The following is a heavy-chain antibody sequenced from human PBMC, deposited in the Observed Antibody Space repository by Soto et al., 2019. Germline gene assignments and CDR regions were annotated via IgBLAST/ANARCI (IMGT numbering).Heavy chain of an antibody. CDR2: ISGSGGST. Sequence: EVQLLESGGGLVQPGGSLRLSCAASGFTFSSYAMSWVRQAPGKGLEWVSAISGSGGSTYYADSVKGRFTISRDNSKNTLYLQMNSLRAEDTAVYYCAKGDLLEGRYSSSSVGWFDPWGQGTLVTVSS. J-gene: IGHJ5*02. CDR3: AKGDLLEGRYSSSSVGWFDP. D-gene: IGHD6-6*01. V-gene: IGHV3-23*01. CDR1: GFTFSSYA.